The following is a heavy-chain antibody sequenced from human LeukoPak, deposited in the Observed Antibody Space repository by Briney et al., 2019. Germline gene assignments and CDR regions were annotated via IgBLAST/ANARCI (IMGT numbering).Heavy chain of an antibody. Sequence: PSETLSLTCTVSGGSISSYYWSWLRQPPGKGLERIGYIYYSGSTNYNPSLKSRVTISVDTSKNQFSLKLRSVTAADTAVYYCARSSMFRGVTVDYWGQGTLVTVSS. V-gene: IGHV4-59*08. J-gene: IGHJ4*02. CDR3: ARSSMFRGVTVDY. CDR2: IYYSGST. D-gene: IGHD3-10*01. CDR1: GGSISSYY.